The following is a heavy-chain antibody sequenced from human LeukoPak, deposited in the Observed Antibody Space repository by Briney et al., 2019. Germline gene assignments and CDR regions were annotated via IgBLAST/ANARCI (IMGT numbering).Heavy chain of an antibody. CDR1: GFTFSSYG. D-gene: IGHD3-3*01. V-gene: IGHV3-23*01. CDR3: AKNYYDFWSGYYSYDY. J-gene: IGHJ4*02. CDR2: ISGSGGST. Sequence: GGSLRLSCAASGFTFSSYGMHWVRQAPGQGLEWVSAISGSGGSTYYADSVKGRFTISGDNSKNTLYLQMNSLRAEDTAVYYCAKNYYDFWSGYYSYDYWGQGTLVTVSS.